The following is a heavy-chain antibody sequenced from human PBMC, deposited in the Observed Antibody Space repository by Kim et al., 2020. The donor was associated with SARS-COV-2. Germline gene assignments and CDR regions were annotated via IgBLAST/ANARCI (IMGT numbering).Heavy chain of an antibody. J-gene: IGHJ5*01. CDR1: GFTFSVYA. Sequence: GGSLRLSCATSGFTFSVYAMSWVRQAPGKGLEWVAAINAGGGTTYYADPVKGRFTMSRDKNTLYLQMNSLRAEDTAVYYCAKDPYGGNSWG. CDR2: INAGGGTT. V-gene: IGHV3-23*01. D-gene: IGHD4-17*01. CDR3: AKDPYGGNS.